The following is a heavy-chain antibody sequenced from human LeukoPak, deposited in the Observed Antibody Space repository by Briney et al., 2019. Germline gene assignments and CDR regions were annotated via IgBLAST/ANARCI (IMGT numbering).Heavy chain of an antibody. CDR1: GGSISSDY. J-gene: IGHJ6*02. CDR3: ARDVSIRDYYYGMDV. CDR2: IYYSGST. Sequence: SETLSLTCIVSGGSISSDYWSWIRQPPGKGLEWIGYIYYSGSTSYNPSLKSRVTISVDTSKNQFSLRLSSVTAADTAMYYCARDVSIRDYYYGMDVWGQGTTVTVSS. D-gene: IGHD3-10*01. V-gene: IGHV4-59*01.